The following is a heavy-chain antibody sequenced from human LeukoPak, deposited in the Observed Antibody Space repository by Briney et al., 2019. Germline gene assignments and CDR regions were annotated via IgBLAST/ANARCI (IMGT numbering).Heavy chain of an antibody. J-gene: IGHJ4*02. CDR3: ARESVAQWELKL. D-gene: IGHD1-26*01. Sequence: ASVKVSCKASGYTFTGYYMHWVRQAPGQGLEWMGRINPNSGGTNYAQKFQGRVTMTRDTSISTAYMVLSRLRSDDTAVYYCARESVAQWELKLWGQGTLVTVSS. CDR2: INPNSGGT. V-gene: IGHV1-2*06. CDR1: GYTFTGYY.